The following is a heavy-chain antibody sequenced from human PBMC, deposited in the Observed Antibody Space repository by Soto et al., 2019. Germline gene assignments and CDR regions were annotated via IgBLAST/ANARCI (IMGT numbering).Heavy chain of an antibody. CDR2: ISAYNGNT. CDR3: ERDHRGGTDAFDI. CDR1: GYTFTSFG. Sequence: QVQLVQSGAEVKKPGASVKVSCKASGYTFTSFGISWVRQAPGQGLEWMGWISAYNGNTKYAENLQGRVTMTTDTSTTTDYMELRSLRSDDTAVCYCERDHRGGTDAFDIWGQGTMVTVSS. V-gene: IGHV1-18*01. J-gene: IGHJ3*02. D-gene: IGHD2-15*01.